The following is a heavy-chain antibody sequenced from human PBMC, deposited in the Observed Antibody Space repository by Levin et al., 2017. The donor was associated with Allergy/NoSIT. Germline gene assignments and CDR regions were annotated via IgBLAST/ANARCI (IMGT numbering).Heavy chain of an antibody. CDR2: IFYSGRT. CDR1: GGSISSSNYY. CDR3: ARVVVVAATHVDV. V-gene: IGHV4-39*07. D-gene: IGHD2-15*01. J-gene: IGHJ3*01. Sequence: SQTLSLTCTVSGGSISSSNYYWGWIRQSPVKGLEWIGNIFYSGRTFYNPSLQSRVSMSVDTSKNQYSLRLTSLTAADTAVYYCARVVVVAATHVDVWGHGTLVTVSS.